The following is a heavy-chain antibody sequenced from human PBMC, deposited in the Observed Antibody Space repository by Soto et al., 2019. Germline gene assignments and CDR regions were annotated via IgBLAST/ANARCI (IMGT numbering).Heavy chain of an antibody. Sequence: EVQLVESGGGLVKPGGSLRLSCAASGFTLSDAWMHWVRQAPGKGLQWVGRIKRKADGGTTDYAAPVKGRFTISRDDTKNTLFLHMNSLISDDTAVYFCVTDQVAQWGQGTLVTVSP. V-gene: IGHV3-15*07. CDR2: IKRKADGGTT. J-gene: IGHJ4*02. CDR1: GFTLSDAW. D-gene: IGHD2-15*01. CDR3: VTDQVAQ.